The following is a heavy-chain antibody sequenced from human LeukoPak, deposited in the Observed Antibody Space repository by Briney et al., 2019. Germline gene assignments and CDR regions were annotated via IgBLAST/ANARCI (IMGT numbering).Heavy chain of an antibody. J-gene: IGHJ5*02. Sequence: PSQTLSLTCTVSGGSVSSGDYYWSWIRQPPGKGLEWIGYTYYSGSTYYNPSLKSRATISVDTSKNQFSLKLTSVTAADTAVYYCARPYYYDSRIDPWGQGTLVTVSS. D-gene: IGHD3-22*01. CDR3: ARPYYYDSRIDP. V-gene: IGHV4-30-4*01. CDR1: GGSVSSGDYY. CDR2: TYYSGST.